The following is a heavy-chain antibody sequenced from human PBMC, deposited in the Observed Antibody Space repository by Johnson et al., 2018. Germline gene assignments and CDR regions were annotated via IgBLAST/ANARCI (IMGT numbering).Heavy chain of an antibody. CDR1: GFTFSSYG. J-gene: IGHJ1*01. V-gene: IGHV3-30*18. D-gene: IGHD2-21*01. Sequence: QVRLVQSGGGVVQPGRSLRLSCAASGFTFSSYGMHWVRQAPGKGLEWVAVIAYDGSNKYYADSVKGRFTISRDNSKNTLYLQMNSLRAEDTAVYYCAKDHLVFQEYFQHWGQGTLVTVSS. CDR2: IAYDGSNK. CDR3: AKDHLVFQEYFQH.